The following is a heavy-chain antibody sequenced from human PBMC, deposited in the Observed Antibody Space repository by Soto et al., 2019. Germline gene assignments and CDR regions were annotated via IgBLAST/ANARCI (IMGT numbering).Heavy chain of an antibody. J-gene: IGHJ4*02. V-gene: IGHV4-39*01. CDR2: IYYSGKT. CDR3: AKNLPRTGRFDY. CDR1: GASITIPSYF. Sequence: KTSETLSLTCTLSGASITIPSYFWAWIRKPPGKGLEWFGGIYYSGKTHYNPSLKRRVTISVDRSKNQFSLQMRSVTAADSAVYYCAKNLPRTGRFDYWGQGSLVTVSS.